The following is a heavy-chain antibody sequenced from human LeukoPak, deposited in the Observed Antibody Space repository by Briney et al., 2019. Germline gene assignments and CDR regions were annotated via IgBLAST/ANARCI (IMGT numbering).Heavy chain of an antibody. CDR1: GGSISSGSYY. CDR2: IYTSGST. J-gene: IGHJ6*03. V-gene: IGHV4-61*02. CDR3: AREERFLEWLQPTYYYYYYMDV. D-gene: IGHD3-3*01. Sequence: SETLSLTCTVSGGSISSGSYYWSWIRQPAGKGLEWIGRIYTSGSTNYNPSLKSRVTISVDTSKNQFSLKLSSVTAADTAVYYCAREERFLEWLQPTYYYYYYMDVWGKGTTVTVSS.